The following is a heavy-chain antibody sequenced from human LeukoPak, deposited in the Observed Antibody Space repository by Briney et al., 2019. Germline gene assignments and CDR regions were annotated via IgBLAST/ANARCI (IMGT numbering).Heavy chain of an antibody. CDR3: ARDGALARDWG. Sequence: GASLKVSCKASGYTFTSYYMHWVRQAPGQGLEWMGIINPSGGSTSYAQKFQGRVTMTRDTSTSSVYMELSSLRSEDTAVYYCARDGALARDWGWGQGTLVTVSS. CDR1: GYTFTSYY. V-gene: IGHV1-46*01. CDR2: INPSGGST. J-gene: IGHJ1*01. D-gene: IGHD3/OR15-3a*01.